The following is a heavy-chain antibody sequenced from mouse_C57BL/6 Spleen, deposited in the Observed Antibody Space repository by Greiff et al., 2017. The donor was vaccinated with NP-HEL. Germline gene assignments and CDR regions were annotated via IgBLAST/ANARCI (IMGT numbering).Heavy chain of an antibody. J-gene: IGHJ2*01. CDR1: GYTFTDHT. D-gene: IGHD3-2*02. CDR3: ARGGQLRPYYFDY. V-gene: IGHV1-78*01. CDR2: IYPRDGSP. Sequence: QVQLKESDAELVKPGASVKISCKVSGYTFTDHTIHWMKQRPEQGLEWIGYIYPRDGSPKYNEKFKGKATLTADKSSSTAYMQLNSLTSEDSAVYCCARGGQLRPYYFDYWGQGTTLTVSS.